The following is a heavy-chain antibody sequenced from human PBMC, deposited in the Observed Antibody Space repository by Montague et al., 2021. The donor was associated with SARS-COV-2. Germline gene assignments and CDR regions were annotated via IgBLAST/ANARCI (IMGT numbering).Heavy chain of an antibody. V-gene: IGHV4-59*12. CDR2: INHSGST. D-gene: IGHD2-21*01. CDR3: ACVPVITRFGVWCYGMDA. CDR1: GGSISSYY. Sequence: SETLSLTCTVSGGSISSYYWTWIRQPPGKGLEWIGDINHSGSTNYNPSLKSRVTISVDTSKNQFSLKLSSVTAADTAVYYCACVPVITRFGVWCYGMDAWGQGTPVTVSS. J-gene: IGHJ6*02.